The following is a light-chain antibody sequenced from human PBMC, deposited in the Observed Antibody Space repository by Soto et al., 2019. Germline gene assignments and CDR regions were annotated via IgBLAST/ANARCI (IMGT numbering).Light chain of an antibody. J-gene: IGLJ1*01. CDR2: RNN. CDR1: SSNIGSNY. V-gene: IGLV1-47*01. CDR3: AAWDECLRVLYV. Sequence: QSVLTQPPSASGTPGQRVTISCSGSSSNIGSNYVYWYQQLPGTAPKLLIYRNNQRPSGVPDRFSGSKSGTSASLAISGLRSEDEAYYYCAAWDECLRVLYVFVTGNIVTVL.